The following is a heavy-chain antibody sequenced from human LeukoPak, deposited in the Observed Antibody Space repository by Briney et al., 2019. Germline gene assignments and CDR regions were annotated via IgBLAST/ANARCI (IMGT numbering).Heavy chain of an antibody. CDR2: ISSNGGST. V-gene: IGHV3-64*01. J-gene: IGHJ3*02. Sequence: GGSLRLSCAASGFTFSSYAMHWVRQAPGKGLEYVSAISSNGGSTYYANSVKGRFTISRDNSKNTLYLQMGSLRAEDMAVYYCARSHSSGYDAFDIWGRGTMVTVSS. D-gene: IGHD3-22*01. CDR1: GFTFSSYA. CDR3: ARSHSSGYDAFDI.